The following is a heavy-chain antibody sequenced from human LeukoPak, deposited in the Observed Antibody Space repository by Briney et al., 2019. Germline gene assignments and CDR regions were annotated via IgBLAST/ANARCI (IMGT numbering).Heavy chain of an antibody. J-gene: IGHJ5*02. V-gene: IGHV3-30*02. Sequence: GGSLRLSCAASGFTFSSYGMHWVRQAPGKGLEWVAFIRYDGSNKYYADSVKGRFTISSDNSKNTLYLQMNSLRAEDTAVYYCVRDDLRFASLFDPWGQGTLVTVSS. CDR2: IRYDGSNK. D-gene: IGHD3-16*01. CDR1: GFTFSSYG. CDR3: VRDDLRFASLFDP.